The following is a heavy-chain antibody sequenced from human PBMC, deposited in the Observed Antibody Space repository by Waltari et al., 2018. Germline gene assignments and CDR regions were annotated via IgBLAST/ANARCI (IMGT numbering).Heavy chain of an antibody. D-gene: IGHD1-26*01. CDR2: IRYDGSYV. J-gene: IGHJ6*02. CDR3: TREMGGSYAMDV. V-gene: IGHV3-30*01. Sequence: QIQLVESGGGVVQPGGSLKLSCAASGFRFGSYAMNWVRQAPGRGLEWLSYIRYDGSYVVHADSVKGRVSMSRDNSKKEIFLQMDSLKSDDTAVYYCTREMGGSYAMDVWGRGTSVTVSS. CDR1: GFRFGSYA.